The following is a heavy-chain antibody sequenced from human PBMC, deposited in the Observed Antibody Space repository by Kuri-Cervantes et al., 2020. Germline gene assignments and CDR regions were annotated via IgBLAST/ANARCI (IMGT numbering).Heavy chain of an antibody. J-gene: IGHJ4*02. CDR2: IYTSGST. CDR1: GGSISSGSYF. V-gene: IGHV4-61*02. D-gene: IGHD4-17*01. Sequence: LRLSCTVSGGSISSGSYFWSWIRQPAGKGLEWIGRIYTSGSTNYNPSLKSRVTMSVDTSKNQFSLKLSSVTAADTAVYYCARMYGEYLFDYWGQGTLVTVSS. CDR3: ARMYGEYLFDY.